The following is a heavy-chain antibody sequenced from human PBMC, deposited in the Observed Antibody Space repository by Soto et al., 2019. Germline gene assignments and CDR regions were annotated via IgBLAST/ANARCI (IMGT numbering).Heavy chain of an antibody. D-gene: IGHD2-2*01. CDR3: ASAFETRGGYCSSCSWYAVVY. V-gene: IGHV3-23*01. J-gene: IGHJ4*02. Sequence: EVQLLESGGGLVQPGGSLRLSCAASGFTFSSYAMSWVRQAPGKGLEWVSAISGSGGSTYYADSVKGRFTISRDNAKNTVDLERNRLSAEDTAVYYCASAFETRGGYCSSCSWYAVVYWGQGTLVTVSS. CDR1: GFTFSSYA. CDR2: ISGSGGST.